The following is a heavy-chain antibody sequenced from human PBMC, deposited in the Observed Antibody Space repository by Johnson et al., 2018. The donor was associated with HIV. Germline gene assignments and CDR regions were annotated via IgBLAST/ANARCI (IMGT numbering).Heavy chain of an antibody. D-gene: IGHD3-16*01. CDR1: GFTFGDYA. CDR3: AREGESLLDAFDI. CDR2: ISWNSGSI. Sequence: VQLVESGGGLVQPGGSLRLSCAASGFTFGDYAMHWVRQGPGKGLEWVAGISWNSGSIGYAGSVKGRFTISRDNSKNTLYLQMISLRTEDTAVYYCAREGESLLDAFDIWGQGTMVTVSA. V-gene: IGHV3-9*01. J-gene: IGHJ3*02.